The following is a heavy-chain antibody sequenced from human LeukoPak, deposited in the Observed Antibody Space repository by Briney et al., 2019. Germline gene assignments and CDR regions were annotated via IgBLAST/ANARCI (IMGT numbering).Heavy chain of an antibody. D-gene: IGHD3-16*01. V-gene: IGHV3-48*04. Sequence: PGGSLRLSCAASGFTFSSYSINWVRQAPGKGLEWVSYISSTSSAIYYADSVKGRFTISRDNAKNSLCLQMNSLRAEDTAVYYCARVIGSYGDSAYWGQGTLVTVSS. CDR1: GFTFSSYS. CDR3: ARVIGSYGDSAY. CDR2: ISSTSSAI. J-gene: IGHJ4*02.